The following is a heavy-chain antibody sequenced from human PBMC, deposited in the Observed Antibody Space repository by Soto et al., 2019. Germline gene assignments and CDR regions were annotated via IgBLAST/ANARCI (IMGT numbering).Heavy chain of an antibody. J-gene: IGHJ4*02. Sequence: GGSLRLSCAASGFTFSSYAMSWVRQAPGKGLEWVSAISGSGGSTYYADSVKGRFTISRDNSKNTLYLQMNSLRAEDTAVYYCAKVPPMDYYDSSGPYGYYFDYWGQATLVTVSS. V-gene: IGHV3-23*01. CDR2: ISGSGGST. CDR1: GFTFSSYA. CDR3: AKVPPMDYYDSSGPYGYYFDY. D-gene: IGHD3-22*01.